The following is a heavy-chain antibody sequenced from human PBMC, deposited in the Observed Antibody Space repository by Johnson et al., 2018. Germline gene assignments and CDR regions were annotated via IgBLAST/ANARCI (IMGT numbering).Heavy chain of an antibody. CDR2: IQDDGSDK. CDR1: GFSISDYC. D-gene: IGHD6-13*01. J-gene: IGHJ6*02. Sequence: EVQLLESGGGLVQPGGSLRLSCAASGFSISDYCMSWVRQAPGKGLEWVATIQDDGSDKDYGDAVRGRLTISRDNAKNSLYLQMSSLRAEDTAAYYCARAPGYGIYYFYYGMDVWGQGTTVTVSS. CDR3: ARAPGYGIYYFYYGMDV. V-gene: IGHV3-7*01.